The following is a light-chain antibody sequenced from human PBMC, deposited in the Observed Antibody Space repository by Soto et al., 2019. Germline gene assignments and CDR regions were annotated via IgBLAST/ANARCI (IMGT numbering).Light chain of an antibody. Sequence: QSALTQPASVSGSPGQSITISCTGTSSDVGGYNYVSWYQQHPGKAPKLMIYEVSNRPSGVSNRFSGSKSGNTASLTISGLXXXXXXXYXXSSYTSSSIDYVFGTGTKLTVL. J-gene: IGLJ1*01. CDR2: EVS. V-gene: IGLV2-14*01. CDR1: SSDVGGYNY. CDR3: SSYTSSSIDYV.